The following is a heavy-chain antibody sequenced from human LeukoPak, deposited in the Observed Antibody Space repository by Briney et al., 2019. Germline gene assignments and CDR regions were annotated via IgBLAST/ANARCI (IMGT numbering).Heavy chain of an antibody. CDR1: GYSISNGYY. J-gene: IGHJ6*02. V-gene: IGHV4-38-2*02. CDR2: IYHSGST. D-gene: IGHD5-18*01. Sequence: SETLSLTCTVSGYSISNGYYWGWIRQPPGKGLEWIGSIYHSGSTYYNPSLKSRVTISVDTSKNQFSLKLSSVTAADTAVYYCARASSSLWSYYYYGMDAWGQGTTVTVSS. CDR3: ARASSSLWSYYYYGMDA.